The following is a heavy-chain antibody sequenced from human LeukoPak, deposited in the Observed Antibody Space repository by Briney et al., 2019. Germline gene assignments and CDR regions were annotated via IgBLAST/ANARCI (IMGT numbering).Heavy chain of an antibody. D-gene: IGHD2-15*01. Sequence: SETLSLTCAVYGGSISGYYWSWIRQPPGKGLEWIGEINHSGSTNYNPSLKSRVTISVDTSKNQFSLKLSSVTAADTAVYYCARSKYCSGGSRLVSFDYWGQGTLVTVSS. V-gene: IGHV4-34*01. CDR1: GGSISGYY. CDR3: ARSKYCSGGSRLVSFDY. CDR2: INHSGST. J-gene: IGHJ4*02.